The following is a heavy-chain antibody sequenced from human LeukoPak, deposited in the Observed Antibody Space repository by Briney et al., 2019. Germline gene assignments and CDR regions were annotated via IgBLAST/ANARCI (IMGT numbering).Heavy chain of an antibody. CDR2: INHSGST. CDR1: GGSFSGYY. CDR3: ARECYDFWSGYGQLNWFDP. V-gene: IGHV4-34*01. D-gene: IGHD3-3*01. J-gene: IGHJ5*02. Sequence: PSETLSLTCAVYGGSFSGYYWSWIRQPPGKGLEWIGEINHSGSTNYNPSLKSRVTISVDTSKNQFSLKLSSVTAADTAVYYCARECYDFWSGYGQLNWFDPWGQGTLVTVSS.